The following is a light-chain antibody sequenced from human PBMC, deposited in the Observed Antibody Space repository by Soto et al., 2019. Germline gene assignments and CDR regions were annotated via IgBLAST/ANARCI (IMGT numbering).Light chain of an antibody. CDR1: QSVSGSY. CDR2: GAS. Sequence: EIVLTQSPGTLSLSPGERATLSCRASQSVSGSYLAWYHQKLGQAPRLLIYGASSRATGIPDRFSGSGSGTDFSLTISRLEPEDSAVYYCQQYGDAPRVTFGQGTRLEIK. J-gene: IGKJ5*01. CDR3: QQYGDAPRVT. V-gene: IGKV3-20*01.